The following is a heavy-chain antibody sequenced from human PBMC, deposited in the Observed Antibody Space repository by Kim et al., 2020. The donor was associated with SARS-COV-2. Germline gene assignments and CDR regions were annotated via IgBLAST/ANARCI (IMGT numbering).Heavy chain of an antibody. CDR2: ISYDGSDK. CDR1: GFTFSSYV. Sequence: GGSLRLSCAASGFTFSSYVMHWVRQAPGKGLEWVAVISYDGSDKYYADSVKGRFTISRDNSKNTLYLQMNSLRAEDTAIYYCARDLRGYTYVPEHLQWGQGTLASVSS. J-gene: IGHJ4*02. CDR3: ARDLRGYTYVPEHLQ. D-gene: IGHD5-18*01. V-gene: IGHV3-30*04.